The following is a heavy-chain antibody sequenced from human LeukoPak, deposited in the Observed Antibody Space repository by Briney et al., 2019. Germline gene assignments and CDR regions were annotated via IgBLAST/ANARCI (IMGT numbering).Heavy chain of an antibody. CDR1: AFTFSSYN. Sequence: PGGSLRLSCAASAFTFSSYNMNWVRQAPGKGLEWVSYISSSSSAIYYADSVMGRFTISRDNAKNSLYLQMNSLRAEDTAVYYCARKNFNYYYYYAMDVWGQGTTVTVSS. J-gene: IGHJ6*02. D-gene: IGHD1-14*01. CDR2: ISSSSSAI. V-gene: IGHV3-48*04. CDR3: ARKNFNYYYYYAMDV.